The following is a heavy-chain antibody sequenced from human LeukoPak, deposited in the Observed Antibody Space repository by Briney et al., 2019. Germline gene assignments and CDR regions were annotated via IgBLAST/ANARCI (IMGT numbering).Heavy chain of an antibody. CDR1: GFTFSSYW. CDR3: AREDGLVWFGELSDYFDY. J-gene: IGHJ4*02. D-gene: IGHD3-10*01. CDR2: IKQDGSEK. V-gene: IGHV3-7*01. Sequence: PGGSLRLSCAASGFTFSSYWMSWVRQAPGKGLEWVANIKQDGSEKYYVDSVKGRFTISRDNAKNSLYLQMNSLRAEDTAVYYCAREDGLVWFGELSDYFDYWGQGTLVTVSS.